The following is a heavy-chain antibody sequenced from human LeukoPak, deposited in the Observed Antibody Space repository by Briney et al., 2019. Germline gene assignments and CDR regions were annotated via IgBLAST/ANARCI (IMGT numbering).Heavy chain of an antibody. D-gene: IGHD6-19*01. CDR3: ARGSCWGGDY. J-gene: IGHJ4*02. V-gene: IGHV3-7*01. CDR2: IKQDGSG. Sequence: PGGSLRLSCAASGFTFSNYWMSWVRQAPGKGLEWVANIKQDGSGNYVDSVKGRFTISRDNAKNSLYLQMNSLRVDDTAVYYCARGSCWGGDYWGQGTLVTVSS. CDR1: GFTFSNYW.